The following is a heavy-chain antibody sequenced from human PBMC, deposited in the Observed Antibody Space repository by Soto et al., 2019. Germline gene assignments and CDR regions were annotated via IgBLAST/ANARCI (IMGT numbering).Heavy chain of an antibody. J-gene: IGHJ6*02. CDR3: VKGGVSFHYYGMDV. CDR2: ISYDGSNK. Sequence: GGSLRLSCAASGFTFSSYGMHWVRQAPGKGLEWVAVISYDGSNKYYADSVKGRFTISRDNSKNTLYLQMNSLRAEDTVVYYCVKGGVSFHYYGMDVWGQGTRVTVS. CDR1: GFTFSSYG. V-gene: IGHV3-30*18.